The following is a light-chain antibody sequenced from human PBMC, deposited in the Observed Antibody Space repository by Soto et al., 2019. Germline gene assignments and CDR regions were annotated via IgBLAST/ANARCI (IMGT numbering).Light chain of an antibody. CDR2: WAS. CDR1: QSVLYSSNNKNY. Sequence: DIVMTQSPDSLAVSLGERATINCKSSQSVLYSSNNKNYLAWYQQKPGQPPKLLIYWASTRESGVPDRFSGSGSGTDFTLTIRSLQAEDVAVYYGQQYYSTPRTFGQGTKVEIK. J-gene: IGKJ1*01. V-gene: IGKV4-1*01. CDR3: QQYYSTPRT.